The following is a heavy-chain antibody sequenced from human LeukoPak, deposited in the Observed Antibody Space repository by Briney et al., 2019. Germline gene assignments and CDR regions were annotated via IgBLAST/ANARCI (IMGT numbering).Heavy chain of an antibody. CDR1: GGSISSRNW. CDR3: ARDPSGVTTIRGFLEDY. J-gene: IGHJ4*02. Sequence: PSGTLSLTCAVSGGSISSRNWWSWVRQPPGKGLEWIGEIYHTGRTNYNPSLKSRVTISVDKSKNQFSLNLTSVTDADTAVYYCARDPSGVTTIRGFLEDYWGQGTLVTVSS. CDR2: IYHTGRT. V-gene: IGHV4-4*02. D-gene: IGHD5-12*01.